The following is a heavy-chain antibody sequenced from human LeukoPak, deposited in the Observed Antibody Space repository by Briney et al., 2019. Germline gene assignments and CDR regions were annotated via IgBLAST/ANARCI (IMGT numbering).Heavy chain of an antibody. CDR3: ATGGSGSSPFDY. CDR1: GGSFSGYY. D-gene: IGHD3-10*01. CDR2: INHSGST. J-gene: IGHJ4*02. V-gene: IGHV4-34*01. Sequence: SETLSLTCAVYGGSFSGYYWSWIRQPPGKGLEWIGEINHSGSTNYNPSLKSRVTISVDTSKNQFSLKLSSVTAADTAVYYCATGGSGSSPFDYWGQGTLVTVSS.